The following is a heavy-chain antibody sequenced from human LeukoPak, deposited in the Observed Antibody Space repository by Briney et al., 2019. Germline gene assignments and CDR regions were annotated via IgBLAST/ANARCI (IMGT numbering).Heavy chain of an antibody. CDR3: ASPFPGKWLQFSSADDTFDT. D-gene: IGHD5-24*01. Sequence: GGSLRLSCAASGFTFSSYAMSWVRQAPGKGLEWVSAISGSGGSTYYANSVKGRFTISRDNSKSTMYLQMSSLRSEDTAIYYCASPFPGKWLQFSSADDTFDTWGRGTMVTVFS. J-gene: IGHJ3*02. CDR2: ISGSGGST. CDR1: GFTFSSYA. V-gene: IGHV3-23*01.